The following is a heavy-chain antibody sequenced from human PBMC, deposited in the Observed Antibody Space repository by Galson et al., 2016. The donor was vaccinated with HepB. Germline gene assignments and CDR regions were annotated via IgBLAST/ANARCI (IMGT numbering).Heavy chain of an antibody. CDR3: ARGLDWYGPPFFDY. CDR2: IYQNGRI. V-gene: IGHV4-34*01. D-gene: IGHD3/OR15-3a*01. Sequence: SETQSLTCDVYDGPFSGYYWTWIRQPPGKGLEWIGDIYQNGRIHYNPSLKSRVAMSGDTSKNQLSLSLSSVTAADTAVYYCARGLDWYGPPFFDYWGQGILVTVSS. CDR1: DGPFSGYY. J-gene: IGHJ4*02.